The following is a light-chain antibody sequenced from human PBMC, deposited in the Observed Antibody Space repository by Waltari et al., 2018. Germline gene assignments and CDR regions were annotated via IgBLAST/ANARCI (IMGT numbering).Light chain of an antibody. J-gene: IGKJ3*01. CDR2: GAS. CDR3: QQYGTSPFT. Sequence: DIVMTQSPDSLAVSLGARATINCKASQSVSSSYLAWYQQKPGQAPRLLIYGASSRATGIPDRFSGSGSGTDFTLTISRLEPEDFAVYYCQQYGTSPFTFGPGTKVDIK. V-gene: IGKV3-20*01. CDR1: QSVSSSY.